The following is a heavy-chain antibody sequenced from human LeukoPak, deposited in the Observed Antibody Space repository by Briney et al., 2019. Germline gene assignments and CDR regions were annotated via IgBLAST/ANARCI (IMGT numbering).Heavy chain of an antibody. CDR3: ARDSHDYCDY. J-gene: IGHJ4*02. CDR1: GYTITSYD. V-gene: IGHV1-8*03. CDR2: MNPNSGNT. Sequence: ASVKVSCKASGYTITSYDINWVRQAPGQGLEWMGWMNPNSGNTGYAQKFQGRVTITRNTSISTAYLELRNLRSDDTAVYYCARDSHDYCDYWGQGTLVTVSS.